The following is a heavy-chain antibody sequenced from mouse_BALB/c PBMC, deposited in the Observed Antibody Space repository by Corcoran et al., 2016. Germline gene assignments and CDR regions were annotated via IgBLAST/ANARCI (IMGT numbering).Heavy chain of an antibody. J-gene: IGHJ4*01. CDR3: AREPYAMDY. CDR1: GYTFTNYG. Sequence: QIQLVQSGPELKKPGETVKISCKASGYTFTNYGMNWVKQAPGKGLKWMGWINTYTGEPTYADDFMGRFAFSLETSASTAYLQINNRKNEDTATYFCAREPYAMDYWGQGTSVTGSS. V-gene: IGHV9-3-1*01. CDR2: INTYTGEP.